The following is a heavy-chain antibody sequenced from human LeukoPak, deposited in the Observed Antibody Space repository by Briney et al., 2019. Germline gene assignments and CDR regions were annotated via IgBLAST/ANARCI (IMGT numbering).Heavy chain of an antibody. Sequence: SQTLSLTCTVSGGSISSGGYYWSCIRQPPGKGLEWIGYIYHSGSTYYNPSLKSRVTISVDRSKNQFSLKLSSVTAADTAVYYCARDSAVTRWFDPWGQGTLVTVSS. CDR2: IYHSGST. V-gene: IGHV4-30-2*01. CDR1: GGSISSGGYY. CDR3: ARDSAVTRWFDP. J-gene: IGHJ5*02. D-gene: IGHD3-3*01.